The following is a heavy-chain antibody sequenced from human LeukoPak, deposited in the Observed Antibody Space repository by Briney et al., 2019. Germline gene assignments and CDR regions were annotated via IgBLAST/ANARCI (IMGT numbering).Heavy chain of an antibody. Sequence: ASVKVSCKASGYTFTGYYMHWVRQAPGQGLEWMGWINPNSGGTKYAQKFQGRVTMTRDTSISTAYMELSRLRSDDTAVYYCARDPRYPMYSSSSGRLYYYYYYMDVWGKGTTVTVSS. D-gene: IGHD6-6*01. CDR3: ARDPRYPMYSSSSGRLYYYYYYMDV. J-gene: IGHJ6*03. V-gene: IGHV1-2*02. CDR2: INPNSGGT. CDR1: GYTFTGYY.